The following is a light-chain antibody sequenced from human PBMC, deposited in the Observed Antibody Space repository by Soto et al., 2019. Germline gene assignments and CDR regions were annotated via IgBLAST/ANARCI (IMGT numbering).Light chain of an antibody. Sequence: ALTQSASVSGSPGQSITISCTGTSSDVGAYNYVSWYQQHPGKAPKLIIYDVSNRPSGVSNRFSGSKSGNTASLTISALQAEDEADYYCSSFTSSSTRVFGTGTKVTVL. J-gene: IGLJ1*01. CDR1: SSDVGAYNY. CDR2: DVS. CDR3: SSFTSSSTRV. V-gene: IGLV2-14*01.